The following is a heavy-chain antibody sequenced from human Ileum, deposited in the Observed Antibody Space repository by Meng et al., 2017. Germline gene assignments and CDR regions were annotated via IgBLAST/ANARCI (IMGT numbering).Heavy chain of an antibody. V-gene: IGHV3-7*01. CDR3: AREPQKYYYDSSGYFH. CDR2: IKQDGSEK. D-gene: IGHD3-22*01. J-gene: IGHJ4*02. Sequence: GESLKISCAAPGFTFSSYWMSWVRQAPGKGLEWVANIKQDGSEKYYVDSVKGRFTISRDNAKNSLYLQMNSLRAEDTAVYYCAREPQKYYYDSSGYFHWGQGTLVTVSS. CDR1: GFTFSSYW.